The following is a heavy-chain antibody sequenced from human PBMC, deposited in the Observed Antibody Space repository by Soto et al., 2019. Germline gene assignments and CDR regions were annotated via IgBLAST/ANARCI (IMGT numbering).Heavy chain of an antibody. Sequence: PGGSLRLSCAASGFTFSSYAMHWVRQAPGKGLEWVAVISYDGSNKYYADSVKGRFTISRDNSKNTLYLQMNSLRAEDTAVYYCARGFSGGCYDSSGSVFFDYWGQGTLVTVSS. CDR2: ISYDGSNK. D-gene: IGHD3-22*01. V-gene: IGHV3-30-3*01. J-gene: IGHJ4*02. CDR3: ARGFSGGCYDSSGSVFFDY. CDR1: GFTFSSYA.